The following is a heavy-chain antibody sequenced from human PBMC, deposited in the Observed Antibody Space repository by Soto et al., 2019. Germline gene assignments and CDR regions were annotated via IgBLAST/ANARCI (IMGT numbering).Heavy chain of an antibody. J-gene: IGHJ5*02. D-gene: IGHD4-17*01. V-gene: IGHV3-23*01. Sequence: EVLLLESGGGLVQPGGSLRLSCAASGFTFSTYGMTWVRQAPGRGLEYVSSISGSGADTFYADSVKGRFTISRDNSKNTLYLQLSSLRAEDTATYFCAKDPNGDYVGAFDPWGQGSLVTVSS. CDR3: AKDPNGDYVGAFDP. CDR2: ISGSGADT. CDR1: GFTFSTYG.